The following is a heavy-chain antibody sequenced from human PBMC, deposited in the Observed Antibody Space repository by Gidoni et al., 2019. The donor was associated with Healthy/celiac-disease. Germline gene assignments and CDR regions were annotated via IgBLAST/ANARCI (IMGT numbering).Heavy chain of an antibody. J-gene: IGHJ4*02. Sequence: EVQLVESGGGLVQPGGSLTLSCAASGFTFSGSAMHWVRQASGKGLEWVGRIRSKANSYATAYAASVKGRFTISRDDSKNTAYLQMNSLKTEDTAVYYCTNDYYDSSGYYYGFDYWGQGTLVTVSS. D-gene: IGHD3-22*01. V-gene: IGHV3-73*01. CDR1: GFTFSGSA. CDR3: TNDYYDSSGYYYGFDY. CDR2: IRSKANSYAT.